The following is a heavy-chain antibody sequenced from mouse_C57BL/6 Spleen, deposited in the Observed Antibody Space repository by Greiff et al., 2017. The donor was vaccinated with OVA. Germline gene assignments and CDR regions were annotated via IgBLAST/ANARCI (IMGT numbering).Heavy chain of an antibody. Sequence: VKLMESGAELVKPGASVKMSCKASGYTFTSYWITWVKQRPGQGLEWIGDIYPGSGSTNYNEKFKSKATLTVDTSSSTAYMQLSSLTSEDSAVYYCARERGLITTVVVDYWGQGTTLTVSS. CDR2: IYPGSGST. D-gene: IGHD1-1*01. CDR3: ARERGLITTVVVDY. CDR1: GYTFTSYW. J-gene: IGHJ2*01. V-gene: IGHV1-55*01.